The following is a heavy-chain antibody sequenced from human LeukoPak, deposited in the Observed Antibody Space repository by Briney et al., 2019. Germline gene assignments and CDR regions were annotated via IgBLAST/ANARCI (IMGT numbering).Heavy chain of an antibody. D-gene: IGHD3-22*01. CDR1: GYTFTNYA. Sequence: ASVKVSCKASGYTFTNYAVHWVRQAPGQRLEWMGWINAGNGNTKYSQEFQGRVTITRDTSASTAYMELSSLRSVDMAVYFCARDVGSSGPDDPPSGAFDIWGQGTMVTVSS. V-gene: IGHV1-3*03. CDR2: INAGNGNT. J-gene: IGHJ3*02. CDR3: ARDVGSSGPDDPPSGAFDI.